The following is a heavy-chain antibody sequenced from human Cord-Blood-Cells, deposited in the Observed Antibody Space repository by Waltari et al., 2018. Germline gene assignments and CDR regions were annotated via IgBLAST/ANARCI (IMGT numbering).Heavy chain of an antibody. J-gene: IGHJ5*02. D-gene: IGHD4-17*01. CDR3: ARVGSTTTVTTGDWFDP. V-gene: IGHV1-69*06. Sequence: QVQLVQSGAEVKKPGSSVKVSCKASGGTFSSYAISWVRQAPGQGLEWMGGIIPIFGTANYAQKFQGRVTITADKSTSTAYMELSSLRSEDTAVYYCARVGSTTTVTTGDWFDPWGQGTLVTVSS. CDR2: IIPIFGTA. CDR1: GGTFSSYA.